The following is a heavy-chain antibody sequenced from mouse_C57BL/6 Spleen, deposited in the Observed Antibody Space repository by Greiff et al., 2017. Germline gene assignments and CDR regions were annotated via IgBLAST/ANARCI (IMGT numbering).Heavy chain of an antibody. CDR1: GFTFRDYG. CDR2: ISSGSSTI. Sequence: EVQLVESGGGLVKPGGSLKLSCAASGFTFRDYGMHWVRQAPEKGLEWVAYISSGSSTIYYADTVKGRFTISRDNAKNTLFLQRTSLRSEDTAMYDGARTLHYDGSSYALAYWGQGTLVTVSA. V-gene: IGHV5-17*01. CDR3: ARTLHYDGSSYALAY. J-gene: IGHJ3*01. D-gene: IGHD1-1*01.